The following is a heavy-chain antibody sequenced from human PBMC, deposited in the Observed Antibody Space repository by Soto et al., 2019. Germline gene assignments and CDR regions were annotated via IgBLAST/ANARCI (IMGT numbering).Heavy chain of an antibody. CDR2: IDPSDSYT. CDR3: TRHTGYDSSLDY. D-gene: IGHD5-12*01. Sequence: GESLKISCHGSGYTFTCHWISWVRQMPGKGLEWMGRIDPSDSYTDYSPTVQGHVTMSADKSINTAYLQWSSLQASDTAVYYCTRHTGYDSSLDYWGQGTLVTVSS. CDR1: GYTFTCHW. V-gene: IGHV5-10-1*01. J-gene: IGHJ4*02.